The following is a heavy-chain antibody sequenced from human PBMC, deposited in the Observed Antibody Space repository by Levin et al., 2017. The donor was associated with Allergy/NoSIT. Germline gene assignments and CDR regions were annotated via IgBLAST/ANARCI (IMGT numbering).Heavy chain of an antibody. D-gene: IGHD2-2*02. J-gene: IGHJ4*02. Sequence: ESGPTLVKPTQTLTLTCTFSGFSLSTSGVGVGWIRQPPGKALEWLALIYWDDDKRYSPSLKSRVTITKDTSKNQVVLTMTNMDPVDTATYYCALPALYTTNYYFDYWGQGTLVTVSS. CDR1: GFSLSTSGVG. CDR2: IYWDDDK. V-gene: IGHV2-5*02. CDR3: ALPALYTTNYYFDY.